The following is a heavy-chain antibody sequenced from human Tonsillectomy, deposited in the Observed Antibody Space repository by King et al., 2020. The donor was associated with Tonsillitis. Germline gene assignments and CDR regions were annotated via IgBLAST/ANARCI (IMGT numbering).Heavy chain of an antibody. V-gene: IGHV4-4*02. CDR1: GVSISSSNW. J-gene: IGHJ4*02. D-gene: IGHD1-26*01. CDR2: IYHGGST. Sequence: QLQESGPGLVKPSGTLSLTCAVSGVSISSSNWWSWVRQPPGKGLEWIGEIYHGGSTNYNPSLKSRVTISVDKSKNQFSLKLSSVPAADTAVYYCATFSSAGGYFDYWGQGTLVTVSS. CDR3: ATFSSAGGYFDY.